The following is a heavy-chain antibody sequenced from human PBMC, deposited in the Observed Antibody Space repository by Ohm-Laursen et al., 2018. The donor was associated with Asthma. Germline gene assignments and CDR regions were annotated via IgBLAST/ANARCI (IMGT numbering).Heavy chain of an antibody. V-gene: IGHV4-34*01. CDR1: GGSFSGYY. CDR2: INHSGST. D-gene: IGHD3-10*01. CDR3: ARAGSGSYYKYNWFDP. J-gene: IGHJ5*02. Sequence: QTLSLTCAVYGGSFSGYYWSWIRQPPGKGLEWIGEINHSGSTYYNPSLKSRVTISVDRSKNQFSLKLSSVTAADTAVYYCARAGSGSYYKYNWFDPWGQGTLVTVSS.